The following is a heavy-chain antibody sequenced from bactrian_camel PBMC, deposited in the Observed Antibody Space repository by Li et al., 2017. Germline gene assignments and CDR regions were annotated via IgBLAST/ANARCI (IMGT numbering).Heavy chain of an antibody. CDR3: AVDQLRLAVCRTDWYLVQRFGY. V-gene: IGHV3S6*01. CDR2: IDSDGST. D-gene: IGHD6*01. J-gene: IGHJ6*01. CDR1: GYTDSSYC. Sequence: HVQLVESGGGSVQVGGSLRLSCAASGYTDSSYCTGWFRQAPGKEREGVAWIDSDGSTSVADSVKSRFAISQDNANTLYLQTDSLKSEDTAMYYCAVDQLRLAVCRTDWYLVQRFGYWGQGTQVTVS.